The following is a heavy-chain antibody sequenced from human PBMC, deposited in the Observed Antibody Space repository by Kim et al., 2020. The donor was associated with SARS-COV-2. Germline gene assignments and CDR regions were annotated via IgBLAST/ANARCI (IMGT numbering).Heavy chain of an antibody. Sequence: GGSLRLSCAASGFNSSNYAMNWVRQAPGKGLEWVSRIFGGGGGTAYADSVRGRFTISRDGSKNTVYLQMNSPRVEDTAVYYCAKVSVSGTGAVDIWGQGT. CDR2: IFGGGGGT. J-gene: IGHJ3*02. V-gene: IGHV3-23*01. CDR1: GFNSSNYA. D-gene: IGHD6-19*01. CDR3: AKVSVSGTGAVDI.